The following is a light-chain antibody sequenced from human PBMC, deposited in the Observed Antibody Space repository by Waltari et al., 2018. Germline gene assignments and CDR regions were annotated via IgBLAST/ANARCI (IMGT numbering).Light chain of an antibody. CDR1: QSISSW. CDR3: QQYNSYSPYT. J-gene: IGKJ2*01. CDR2: DAS. Sequence: DIQMTQSPSTLSASVGDRVTTTCRASQSISSWLAWYQQKPGKAPKLLIYDASSLESGVPSRFSGSGSGTEFTLTISSLQPDDFATYYCQQYNSYSPYTFGQGTKVEIK. V-gene: IGKV1-5*01.